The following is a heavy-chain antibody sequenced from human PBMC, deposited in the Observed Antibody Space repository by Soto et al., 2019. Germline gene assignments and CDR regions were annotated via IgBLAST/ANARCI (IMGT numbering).Heavy chain of an antibody. Sequence: EVQVVASGGGLVQPGGSLRLSCEGFGYTFRGYGMIWFRQAPGKGLECVPDISSDETIVNYADSVKGRFTISRDSAKNSLFLQMNSLREEDTAVYYCVRGGGVGTTWGYYWGQGAQVTVSS. D-gene: IGHD1-26*01. CDR2: ISSDETIV. CDR1: GYTFRGYG. V-gene: IGHV3-48*02. J-gene: IGHJ4*02. CDR3: VRGGGVGTTWGYY.